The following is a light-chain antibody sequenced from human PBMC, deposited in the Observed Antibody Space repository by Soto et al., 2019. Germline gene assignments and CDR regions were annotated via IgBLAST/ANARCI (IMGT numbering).Light chain of an antibody. CDR3: QHRSNWPRT. CDR1: QNVNTS. Sequence: VMTQSPGTLSASPGERVTLSCRASQNVNTSLVWYQHKPGQAPRVLLSGASTRAKGVPARFSGSGSGTDFTLTISSLQSEDLAVYDCQHRSNWPRTFGQGTKLEIK. V-gene: IGKV3-15*01. J-gene: IGKJ2*01. CDR2: GAS.